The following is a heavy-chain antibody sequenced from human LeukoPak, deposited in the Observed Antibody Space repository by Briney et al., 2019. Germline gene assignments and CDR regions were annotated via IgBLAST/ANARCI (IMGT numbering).Heavy chain of an antibody. CDR2: IYPGGVT. V-gene: IGHV3-53*01. CDR1: GLTINTNY. J-gene: IGHJ6*04. Sequence: PGGSLRLSCAVSGLTINTNYMNWVRQAPGRGLEWLSVIYPGGVTKYAESVKGRFTVSRDIAKNTVYLEMNDLRAEDTALYYCAREIGYYFDSDDSRLRGRLDVWGKGTSVTVSS. D-gene: IGHD3-22*01. CDR3: AREIGYYFDSDDSRLRGRLDV.